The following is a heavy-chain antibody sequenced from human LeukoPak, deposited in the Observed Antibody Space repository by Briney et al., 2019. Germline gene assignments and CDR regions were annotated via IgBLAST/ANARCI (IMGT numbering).Heavy chain of an antibody. CDR3: AGVDTAMVNFDY. V-gene: IGHV1-69*13. Sequence: ASVKVSCKASGGTFSSYAISWVRQAPGQGLEWMGGIIPIFGTANCAQKFQGRVTITADESTSTAYMELSSLRSEDTAVYYCAGVDTAMVNFDYWGQGTLVTVSS. J-gene: IGHJ4*02. CDR2: IIPIFGTA. CDR1: GGTFSSYA. D-gene: IGHD5-18*01.